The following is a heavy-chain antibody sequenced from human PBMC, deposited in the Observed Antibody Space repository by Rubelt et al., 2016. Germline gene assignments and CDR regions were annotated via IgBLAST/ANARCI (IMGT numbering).Heavy chain of an antibody. CDR3: ARAIMTTVSYGMDV. J-gene: IGHJ6*02. Sequence: VQLVESGGGLVKPGGSLRLSCAASGFTFSDYYMSWIRQAPGKGLEWVSYISSSSSYTNYADSVKGRFTISRDNAKNTLYLQMNSLRAEDTAGYYCARAIMTTVSYGMDVWGQGTTVTVSS. CDR2: ISSSSSYT. CDR1: GFTFSDYY. V-gene: IGHV3-11*06. D-gene: IGHD4-17*01.